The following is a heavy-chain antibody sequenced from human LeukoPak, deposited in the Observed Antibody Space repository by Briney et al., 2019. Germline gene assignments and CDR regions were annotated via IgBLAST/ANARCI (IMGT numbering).Heavy chain of an antibody. CDR1: GYTFTSYA. D-gene: IGHD2-2*01. Sequence: ASEKVSCKASGYTFTSYAMQWVRQAPGQGLEWMGWINAGNGNTKYSQKFQGRVTITRDTSASTAYMELSSLKSEDTAVYYCARDSFGTSRPSDYWGQGTLVTVSS. CDR3: ARDSFGTSRPSDY. J-gene: IGHJ4*02. CDR2: INAGNGNT. V-gene: IGHV1-3*01.